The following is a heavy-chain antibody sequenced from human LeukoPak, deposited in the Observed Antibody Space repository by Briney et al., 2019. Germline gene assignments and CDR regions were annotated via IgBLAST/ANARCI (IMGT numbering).Heavy chain of an antibody. CDR3: ARQGSGWYTDFDY. CDR1: GFTFSDYY. D-gene: IGHD6-19*01. V-gene: IGHV3-11*01. CDR2: ISSSGSTI. Sequence: GGSLRFSCAASGFTFSDYYMSWIRQAPGKGLEWVSYISSSGSTIYYADSVKGRFTISRDNAKNSLYLQMNSPRAEDTAVYYCARQGSGWYTDFDYWGQGTLVTVSS. J-gene: IGHJ4*02.